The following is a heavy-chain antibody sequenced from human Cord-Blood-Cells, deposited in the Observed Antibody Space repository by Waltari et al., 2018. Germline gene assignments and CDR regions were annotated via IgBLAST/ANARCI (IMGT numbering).Heavy chain of an antibody. Sequence: EVQLVESGGGLVQPGGSLRLSCAASGFTFSSSWMSWVRQAPGKGLEWVANIKQDGSEKYYVDSVKGRFTISRDNAKNSLYLQMNSLRAEDTAVYYCARGSISYWGQGTLVTVSS. V-gene: IGHV3-7*01. CDR3: ARGSISY. J-gene: IGHJ4*02. CDR2: IKQDGSEK. CDR1: GFTFSSSW.